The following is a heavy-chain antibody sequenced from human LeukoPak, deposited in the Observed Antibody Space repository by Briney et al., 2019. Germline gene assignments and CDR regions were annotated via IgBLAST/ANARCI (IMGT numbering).Heavy chain of an antibody. J-gene: IGHJ4*02. D-gene: IGHD3-22*01. Sequence: SETLSLTCAVYGGSFSGYYWSWIRQPPGKGLEWIGEINHSGSTNYNPSLKSRVTISVDTSKNQFSLKLSSVTAADTAVYYCARYPPRHYYDSSRFDYWGQGTLVTVSS. CDR1: GGSFSGYY. V-gene: IGHV4-34*01. CDR3: ARYPPRHYYDSSRFDY. CDR2: INHSGST.